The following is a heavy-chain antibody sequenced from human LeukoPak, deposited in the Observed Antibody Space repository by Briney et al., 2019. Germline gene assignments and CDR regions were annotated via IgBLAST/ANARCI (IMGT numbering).Heavy chain of an antibody. V-gene: IGHV3-23*01. Sequence: GGSLRLSCAASGFTFSDAWMSWVRQAPGKGLEWVSAISGGGGSTYYADSVRGRFTISRDNSKNTVYLQMNSLRAEDTAVYYCAKRENYYDSSGYHYVGAFDIWGQGTMVTVSS. D-gene: IGHD3-22*01. CDR2: ISGGGGST. J-gene: IGHJ3*02. CDR1: GFTFSDAW. CDR3: AKRENYYDSSGYHYVGAFDI.